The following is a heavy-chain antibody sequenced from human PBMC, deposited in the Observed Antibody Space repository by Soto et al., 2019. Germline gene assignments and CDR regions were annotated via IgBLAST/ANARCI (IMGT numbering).Heavy chain of an antibody. J-gene: IGHJ4*02. V-gene: IGHV3-23*01. CDR3: ATRVYHGDFDY. CDR1: GFTFSSYA. CDR2: ISNSGGGT. D-gene: IGHD2-2*01. Sequence: EVQLLESGGGLVQPGGSLRLSCAASGFTFSSYAMSWVRQAPGKGLEWVSGISNSGGGTYYADSVKGRCTLSRDNSKNTLYLQMNSLRADDTAVYYCATRVYHGDFDYWGQGTLVTVSS.